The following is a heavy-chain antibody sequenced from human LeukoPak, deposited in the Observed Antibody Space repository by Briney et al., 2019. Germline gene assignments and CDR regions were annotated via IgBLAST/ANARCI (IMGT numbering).Heavy chain of an antibody. D-gene: IGHD3-22*01. Sequence: PGGSLRLSCAASGFTFSSYWMSWACQAPGKGLEWVATTKEDGSERYYVDSVKGRFTISRDNAKNSVYLQMNSLRAEDTAVYYCVRDRSRGYYWGQGTLVTVSS. J-gene: IGHJ4*02. CDR2: TKEDGSER. CDR1: GFTFSSYW. V-gene: IGHV3-7*01. CDR3: VRDRSRGYY.